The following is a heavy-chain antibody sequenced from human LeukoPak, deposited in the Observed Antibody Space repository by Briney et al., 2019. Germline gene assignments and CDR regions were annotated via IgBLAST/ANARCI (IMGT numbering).Heavy chain of an antibody. Sequence: GESLKISCKGSGYSFTSYWIGWVRQMPGKGLEWMGIIYPGDSDTRYSPSFQGQVTISADKSISTAYLQWSSLKASDTAMYYCARQRRFGGDGSYSDYWGQGTLVTVSS. D-gene: IGHD2-21*01. CDR1: GYSFTSYW. CDR3: ARQRRFGGDGSYSDY. J-gene: IGHJ4*02. CDR2: IYPGDSDT. V-gene: IGHV5-51*01.